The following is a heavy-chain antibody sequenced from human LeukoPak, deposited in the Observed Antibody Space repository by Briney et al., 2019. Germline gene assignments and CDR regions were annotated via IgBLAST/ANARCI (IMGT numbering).Heavy chain of an antibody. CDR2: IYHGGST. D-gene: IGHD6-19*01. V-gene: IGHV4-4*02. Sequence: SETLSLTCAVSGGSISSSNWWSWVRQPPGKGLEWIGEIYHGGSTNYNPSLKSRVTISVDKSKNQFSLKLSSVTAADTAVYYCARVPITGGSPEYSSGWYSPGGVHPPHIAKDSGGLRKINWFDPWGQGTLVTVSS. J-gene: IGHJ5*02. CDR3: ARVPITGGSPEYSSGWYSPGGVHPPHIAKDSGGLRKINWFDP. CDR1: GGSISSSNW.